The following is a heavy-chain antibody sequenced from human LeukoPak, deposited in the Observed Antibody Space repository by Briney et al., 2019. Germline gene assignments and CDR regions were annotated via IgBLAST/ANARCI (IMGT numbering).Heavy chain of an antibody. V-gene: IGHV6-1*01. CDR2: TYYRSKWYH. J-gene: IGHJ4*02. CDR3: AKGYSMSY. CDR1: GDSVSNTTTA. D-gene: IGHD5-12*01. Sequence: SQTRSLTCAISGDSVSNTTTAWYWIRQSPSRGLEWLGRTYYRSKWYHEYAISVRSRIIINSDTSKNQFSLHLNSVTPDDTAVYYCAKGYSMSYWGQGTLVTVSS.